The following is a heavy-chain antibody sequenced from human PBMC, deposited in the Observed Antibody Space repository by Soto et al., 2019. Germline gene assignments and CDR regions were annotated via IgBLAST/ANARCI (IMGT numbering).Heavy chain of an antibody. CDR2: ISSSGSTI. Sequence: QVQLVESGGGLVKPGGSLRLSCAASGFTFSDYYMSWIRQAPGKGLEWVSYISSSGSTIYYADSVKGRFTISRDKAKNAVYLQMHSVRAEGMAVYYCGRERGVGATGGVHAFDIWGQGTMVTVSS. J-gene: IGHJ3*02. CDR3: GRERGVGATGGVHAFDI. V-gene: IGHV3-11*01. CDR1: GFTFSDYY. D-gene: IGHD1-26*01.